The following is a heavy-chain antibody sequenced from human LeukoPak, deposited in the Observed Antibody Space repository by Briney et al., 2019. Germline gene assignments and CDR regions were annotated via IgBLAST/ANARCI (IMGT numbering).Heavy chain of an antibody. D-gene: IGHD2-8*01. V-gene: IGHV4-59*01. CDR2: IYYSGST. J-gene: IGHJ6*03. Sequence: NTSETLSLTCTVSGGSISSYYWSWIRHPPGKGLEWIGYIYYSGSTNYNPSRKSRATISVDTSKNQFSLKLSSVTAADTAVYYCARDNFRNGYYVDVWGKGTTVTVSS. CDR3: ARDNFRNGYYVDV. CDR1: GGSISSYY.